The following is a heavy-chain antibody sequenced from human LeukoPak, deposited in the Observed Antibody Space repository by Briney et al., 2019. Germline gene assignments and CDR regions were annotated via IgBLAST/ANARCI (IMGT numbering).Heavy chain of an antibody. CDR3: AKDGGRTRYYMDV. CDR2: ISWDGGST. CDR1: GFTFSSYW. Sequence: GGSLRLSCAAPGFTFSSYWMHWVRQAPGKGLVWVSLISWDGGSTYYADSVKGRFTISRDNSKNSLYLQMNSLRAEDTALYYCAKDGGRTRYYMDVWGKGTTVTVSS. J-gene: IGHJ6*03. V-gene: IGHV3-43D*03. D-gene: IGHD1/OR15-1a*01.